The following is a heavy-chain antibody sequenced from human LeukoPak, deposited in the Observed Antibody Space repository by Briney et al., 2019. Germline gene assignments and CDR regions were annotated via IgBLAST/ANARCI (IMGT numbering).Heavy chain of an antibody. V-gene: IGHV3-23*01. CDR1: GFTFSSYS. D-gene: IGHD2-8*01. Sequence: PGGSLTLSCAGSGFTFSSYSMSWVRQAPRQGLEWVSVISDSGDYTSYADSVRGRFTISRDNSRNTLYLQMISLRPEDTAVYYGAKDTSIGKYCTNGVCSPFDYWGQGTLVTVSS. CDR2: ISDSGDYT. J-gene: IGHJ4*02. CDR3: AKDTSIGKYCTNGVCSPFDY.